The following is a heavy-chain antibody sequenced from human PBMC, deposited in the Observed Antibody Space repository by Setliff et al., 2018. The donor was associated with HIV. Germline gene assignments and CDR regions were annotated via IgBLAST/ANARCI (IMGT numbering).Heavy chain of an antibody. V-gene: IGHV4-59*08. D-gene: IGHD6-13*01. CDR1: GGSISSYY. CDR3: ARLCIAAAGTRSIPWYFDL. Sequence: SETLSLTCTVSGGSISSYYWSWIRQPPGKGLEWIGYIYYSGSTNYNPSLKIRVTISVDTSKNQFSLKLSSVTAADTSVYYCARLCIAAAGTRSIPWYFDLWGRGTLVTVSS. J-gene: IGHJ2*01. CDR2: IYYSGST.